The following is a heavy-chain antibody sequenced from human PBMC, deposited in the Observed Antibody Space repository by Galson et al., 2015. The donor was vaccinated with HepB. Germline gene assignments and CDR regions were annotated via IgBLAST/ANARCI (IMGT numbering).Heavy chain of an antibody. CDR3: ARERLGIAVAEGAFDI. Sequence: SVKVSCKASGGTFSSYAISWVRQAPGQGLEWMGGIIPIFGTANYAQKFQGRVTITADESTSTAYMELSSLRSEDTAVYYCARERLGIAVAEGAFDIWGQGTMVTVSS. J-gene: IGHJ3*02. D-gene: IGHD6-19*01. V-gene: IGHV1-69*13. CDR1: GGTFSSYA. CDR2: IIPIFGTA.